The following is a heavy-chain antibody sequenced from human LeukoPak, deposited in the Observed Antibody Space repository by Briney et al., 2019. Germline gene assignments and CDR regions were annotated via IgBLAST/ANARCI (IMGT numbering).Heavy chain of an antibody. Sequence: GGSLRLSCAASGFTFSGYAMSWVRQAPGKGLEWVSAISGSGGSTYYADSVKGRFTISRDNSKNTLYLQMNSLRAEDTAVYYCAKDVSRQFSSGWLSDYWGQGTLVTVSS. D-gene: IGHD6-19*01. CDR2: ISGSGGST. V-gene: IGHV3-23*01. CDR1: GFTFSGYA. CDR3: AKDVSRQFSSGWLSDY. J-gene: IGHJ4*02.